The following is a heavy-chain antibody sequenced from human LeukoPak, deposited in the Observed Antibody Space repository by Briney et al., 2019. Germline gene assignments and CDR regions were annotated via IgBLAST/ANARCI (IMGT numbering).Heavy chain of an antibody. CDR1: GYTFTSYG. CDR2: ISAYNGNT. Sequence: ASVKVSCKASGYTFTSYGISWVRQAPGQGLEWMGWISAYNGNTNYAQKLQGRVTMTTDTSTSTAYMELRSLRSDDTAVYYCARRTVTTYDYYGMDVWGQGTTVTVSS. V-gene: IGHV1-18*01. J-gene: IGHJ6*02. D-gene: IGHD4-11*01. CDR3: ARRTVTTYDYYGMDV.